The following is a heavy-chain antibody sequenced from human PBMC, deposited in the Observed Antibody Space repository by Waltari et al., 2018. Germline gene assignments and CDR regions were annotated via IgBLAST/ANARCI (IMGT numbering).Heavy chain of an antibody. D-gene: IGHD2-8*01. CDR2: INPKYGGT. J-gene: IGHJ3*02. Sequence: QAQLVQSGAEVKKPGASVKVSCKASGYTFNGYFIHWVRQAPGQGLEWMGWINPKYGGTGYARMFQGRVTMTSDTAISTAYMELTSLRSDDTAVYYCATGDSVLMVLGDAFDIWGQGTVVTVSS. CDR3: ATGDSVLMVLGDAFDI. V-gene: IGHV1-2*02. CDR1: GYTFNGYF.